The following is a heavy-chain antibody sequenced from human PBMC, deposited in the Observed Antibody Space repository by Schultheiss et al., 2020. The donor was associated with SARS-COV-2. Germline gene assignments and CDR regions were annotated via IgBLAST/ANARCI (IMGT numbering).Heavy chain of an antibody. J-gene: IGHJ6*02. CDR3: ARGDCNGGSCFFSHGMDV. Sequence: ASVKVSCKASGYTFTSYDINWVRQATGQGLEWMGWMNPNSGNTGYAQKFQGRVTMTRNTSISTAYMELSSLRSEDTAVYYCARGDCNGGSCFFSHGMDVWGQGTTVTVSS. CDR1: GYTFTSYD. V-gene: IGHV1-8*01. D-gene: IGHD2-15*01. CDR2: MNPNSGNT.